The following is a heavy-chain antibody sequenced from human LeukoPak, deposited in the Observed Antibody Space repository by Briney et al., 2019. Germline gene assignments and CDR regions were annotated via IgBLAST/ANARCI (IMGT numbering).Heavy chain of an antibody. Sequence: GGSLRLSCAASGFTFSSYEMNWVRQAPGKGLEWVSYISSSGSTIYCADSVKGRFTISRDNAKNSLYLQMNSLRAEDTAVYYCARSTYYYDSSGFNYAAFNIWGQGTMVTVSS. J-gene: IGHJ3*02. V-gene: IGHV3-48*03. CDR1: GFTFSSYE. D-gene: IGHD3-22*01. CDR2: ISSSGSTI. CDR3: ARSTYYYDSSGFNYAAFNI.